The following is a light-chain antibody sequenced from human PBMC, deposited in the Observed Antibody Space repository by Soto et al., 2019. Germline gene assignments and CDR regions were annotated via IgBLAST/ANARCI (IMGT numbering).Light chain of an antibody. J-gene: IGLJ1*01. V-gene: IGLV2-14*01. Sequence: QSVLTQPASVSGSPGQSITISCTGTSSDVGGYNYVSWYQQHPGKAPKLMIYEVSSRPSGVSNRFSGSKSGNTASLTISGLQAEDEAASSSTLVFGTGTKLTVL. CDR1: SSDVGGYNY. CDR3: TLV. CDR2: EVS.